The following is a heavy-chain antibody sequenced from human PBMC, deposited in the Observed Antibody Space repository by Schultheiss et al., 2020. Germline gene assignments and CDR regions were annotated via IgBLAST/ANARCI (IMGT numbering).Heavy chain of an antibody. CDR2: ISWDGGST. V-gene: IGHV3-43*01. Sequence: GGSLRLSCAASGFTFDDYTMHWVRQAPGKGLEWVSLISWDGGSTYYADSVKGRFTISRDNSKNSLYLQMSSLRPEDTALYYCAKSGDDSGLDDAFDVWGQGTMVTVSS. J-gene: IGHJ3*01. D-gene: IGHD4-17*01. CDR1: GFTFDDYT. CDR3: AKSGDDSGLDDAFDV.